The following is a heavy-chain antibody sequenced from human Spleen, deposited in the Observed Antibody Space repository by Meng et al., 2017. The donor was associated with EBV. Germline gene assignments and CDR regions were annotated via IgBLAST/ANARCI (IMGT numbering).Heavy chain of an antibody. CDR1: GFTCSPFW. CDR3: SRDLAVPFDD. D-gene: IGHD6-6*01. Sequence: EVHPWRSLSPLVQPGCSLVLSCPVSGFTCSPFWMHWVRQVPGKWLVWIARINEHGRTTTYTDSVKGRFTISRDNPRNTLYLQMNSLRAEDTAVYFCSRDLAVPFDDWGQGTLVTVSS. CDR2: INEHGRTT. J-gene: IGHJ4*02. V-gene: IGHV3-74*01.